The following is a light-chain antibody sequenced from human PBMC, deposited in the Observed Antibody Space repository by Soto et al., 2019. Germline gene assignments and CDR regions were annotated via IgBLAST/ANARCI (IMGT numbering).Light chain of an antibody. J-gene: IGKJ1*01. CDR1: QSVSTN. V-gene: IGKV3-20*01. CDR3: QQYGSSPWT. CDR2: RAS. Sequence: EIVMTQSPATLSVSPGERATLSCRASQSVSTNLAWYQQKPGQAPRLLIYRASTRATGIPDRFSGSGSGTDFTFTISRLEPGDFAVYYCQQYGSSPWTFGQGTKVDIK.